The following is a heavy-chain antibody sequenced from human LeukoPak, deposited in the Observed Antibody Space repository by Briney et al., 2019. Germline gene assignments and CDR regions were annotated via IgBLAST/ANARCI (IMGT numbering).Heavy chain of an antibody. CDR1: GGSTSSSSYY. CDR3: ARHFVPVREARPNWFDP. Sequence: PSETLSLTCTVSGGSTSSSSYYWGWIRQPPGKGLEWIGSIYYSGSTYYNPSLKSRVTISVDTSKNQFSLKLSSVTAADTAVYYCARHFVPVREARPNWFDPWGQGTLVTVSS. J-gene: IGHJ5*02. D-gene: IGHD6-6*01. V-gene: IGHV4-39*01. CDR2: IYYSGST.